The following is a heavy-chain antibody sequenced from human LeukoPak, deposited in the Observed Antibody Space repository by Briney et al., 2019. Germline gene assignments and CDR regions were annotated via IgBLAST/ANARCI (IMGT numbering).Heavy chain of an antibody. CDR3: AREGPGVYGGPPGAFDI. D-gene: IGHD4-23*01. CDR2: IYSGGST. CDR1: GFTVSSNY. V-gene: IGHV3-53*01. Sequence: GSLRLSCAASGFTVSSNYMSWVRQAPGKGLEWVSVIYSGGSTYYADSVKGRFTISRDNSKNTLYLQMNSLRAEDTAVYYCAREGPGVYGGPPGAFDIWGQGTMVTVSS. J-gene: IGHJ3*02.